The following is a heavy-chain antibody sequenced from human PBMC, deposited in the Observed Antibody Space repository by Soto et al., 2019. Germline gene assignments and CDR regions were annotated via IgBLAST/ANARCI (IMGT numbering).Heavy chain of an antibody. CDR1: GFTFSGSS. V-gene: IGHV3-73*01. CDR2: IRNKANSYAT. Sequence: PGGSLRLSCAASGFTFSGSSVHWVHQASGKGLEWVGRIRNKANSYATAYAASVRGRFTISRDDSKNTAFLQMNSLNTEDTAVYYCISHSPEDMIRTWGQGTLVTVS. CDR3: ISHSPEDMIRT. J-gene: IGHJ4*02. D-gene: IGHD2-15*01.